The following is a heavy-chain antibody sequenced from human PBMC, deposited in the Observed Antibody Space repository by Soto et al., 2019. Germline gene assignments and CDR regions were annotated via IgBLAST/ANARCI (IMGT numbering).Heavy chain of an antibody. CDR2: IFFTGNI. V-gene: IGHV4-39*01. CDR3: TIVRVADSALDH. D-gene: IGHD3-10*02. CDR1: GASLSSISYY. J-gene: IGHJ4*02. Sequence: PSETLSLTCTVSGASLSSISYYWGWIRQPPGKGLEWVGSIFFTGNIYYNPSLKSRVTISVDTSRNQFSLMVNSVTAADTAVYYCTIVRVADSALDHWGQGTLVTVSS.